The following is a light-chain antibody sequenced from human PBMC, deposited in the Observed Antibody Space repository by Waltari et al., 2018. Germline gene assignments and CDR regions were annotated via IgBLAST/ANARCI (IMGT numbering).Light chain of an antibody. Sequence: EIVLTQSPGTLSLSPGERATLSCRASQGVGKYLAWYQQRPVQAPRLLLYHTSIRAPGIPARFRGSGYGTDFSLTISRLEPEDFAVYYCQKYDFLPATFGQGTTVEIK. V-gene: IGKV3-20*01. CDR1: QGVGKY. CDR3: QKYDFLPAT. J-gene: IGKJ1*01. CDR2: HTS.